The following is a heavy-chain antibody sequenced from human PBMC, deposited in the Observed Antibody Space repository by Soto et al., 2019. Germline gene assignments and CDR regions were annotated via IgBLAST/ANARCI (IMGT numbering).Heavy chain of an antibody. D-gene: IGHD3-10*01. Sequence: ASVKVSCKASGGTFSSYAISWVRQAPGQGLEWMGGIIPIFGTANYAQKLQGRVTITADKSTSTAYMELSSLRSEDTAVYYCARDHGSMVRGVIPTKYYYGMDVWGQGTTVTVSS. CDR3: ARDHGSMVRGVIPTKYYYGMDV. CDR2: IIPIFGTA. CDR1: GGTFSSYA. V-gene: IGHV1-69*06. J-gene: IGHJ6*02.